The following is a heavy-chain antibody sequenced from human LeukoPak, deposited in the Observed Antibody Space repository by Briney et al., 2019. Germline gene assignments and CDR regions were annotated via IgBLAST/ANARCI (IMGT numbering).Heavy chain of an antibody. CDR2: ISAYNGNT. J-gene: IGHJ4*02. Sequence: ASAKASCKAPGYTFTSYGISWVRQAPGQGLEWMGWISAYNGNTNYAQKLQGRVTMTTDTSTSTAYMELRSLRSDDTAVYYCARDLTPHYYDSSGYLVLAYWGQGTLVTVSS. D-gene: IGHD3-22*01. CDR1: GYTFTSYG. CDR3: ARDLTPHYYDSSGYLVLAY. V-gene: IGHV1-18*01.